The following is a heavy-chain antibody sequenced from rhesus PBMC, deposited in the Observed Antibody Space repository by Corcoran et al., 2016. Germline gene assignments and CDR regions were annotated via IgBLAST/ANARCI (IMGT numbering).Heavy chain of an antibody. J-gene: IGHJ3*01. CDR2: MHGNGFPT. CDR1: GGSISSYY. D-gene: IGHD2-15*01. Sequence: QVQLQESGPGLVKPLETLSLTCAVSGGSISSYYWSWIRQPPGKGLEHIGYMHGNGFPTNSHPSLRGRVTLSVDTSKRQFSLKLSSVTAADTAVYYCARLYHTYGDAFDFWGQGLRVTVSS. CDR3: ARLYHTYGDAFDF. V-gene: IGHV4S11*01.